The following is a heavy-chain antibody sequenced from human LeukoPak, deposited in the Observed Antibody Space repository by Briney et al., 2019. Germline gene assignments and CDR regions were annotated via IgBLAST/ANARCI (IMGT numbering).Heavy chain of an antibody. CDR1: GGSISSGGYY. CDR2: IYHSGST. Sequence: PSQTLSLTCTVSGGSISSGGYYWSWIRQPPGKGLEWIGYIYHSGSTYYNPSLKSRVTISVDRSKNQFSLKLSSVTAADTAVYYCARTLRPDIAARDGDPLDYWGQGTLVTVSS. CDR3: ARTLRPDIAARDGDPLDY. D-gene: IGHD6-6*01. J-gene: IGHJ4*02. V-gene: IGHV4-30-2*01.